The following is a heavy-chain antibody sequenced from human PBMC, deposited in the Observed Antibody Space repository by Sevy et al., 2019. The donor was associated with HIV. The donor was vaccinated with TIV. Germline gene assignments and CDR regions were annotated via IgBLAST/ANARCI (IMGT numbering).Heavy chain of an antibody. CDR3: AGGNAWGRGYS. D-gene: IGHD1-26*01. V-gene: IGHV4-59*08. CDR2: IYYNGNT. Sequence: SETLSLTCTVSGGSITSLYWGWIRQPPGKGLEWIANIYYNGNTNYNPSLKSPVTISLDTSKNQFSRRLSSVTAADTAIYYCAGGNAWGRGYSWGQGTLVTVSS. J-gene: IGHJ4*02. CDR1: GGSITSLY.